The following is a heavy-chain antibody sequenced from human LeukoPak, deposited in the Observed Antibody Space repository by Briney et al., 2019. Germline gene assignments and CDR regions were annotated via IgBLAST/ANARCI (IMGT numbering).Heavy chain of an antibody. CDR2: INWNGGST. Sequence: GGSLRLSCAASGFTFDDYCMSWVRQAPGKGLEWVSGINWNGGSTGYADSVKGRFTISRDNAKNSLYLQMNSLRAEDTALYYCARVPRLSLYYYYYYYMDVWGKGTTVTVSS. D-gene: IGHD3-16*02. V-gene: IGHV3-20*04. CDR1: GFTFDDYC. CDR3: ARVPRLSLYYYYYYYMDV. J-gene: IGHJ6*03.